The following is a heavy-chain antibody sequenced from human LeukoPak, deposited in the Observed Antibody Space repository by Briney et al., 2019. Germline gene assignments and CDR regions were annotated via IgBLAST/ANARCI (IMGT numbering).Heavy chain of an antibody. CDR3: AKIEGGSYDSSSFAY. Sequence: GGSLRLSRAPSRVTLTSYGMHWVPQTPGKRLEWVAFIGYDVSNKYYADTVKGRFTISRDNSKNTLYQQMNSLRAEDTAVYYCAKIEGGSYDSSSFAYWGQGTLVTVSS. CDR1: RVTLTSYG. V-gene: IGHV3-30*02. J-gene: IGHJ4*02. CDR2: IGYDVSNK. D-gene: IGHD1-26*01.